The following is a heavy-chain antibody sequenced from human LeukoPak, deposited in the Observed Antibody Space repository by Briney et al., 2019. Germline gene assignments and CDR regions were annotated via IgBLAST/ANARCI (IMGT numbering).Heavy chain of an antibody. J-gene: IGHJ4*02. CDR3: ARGLSPTRRESDY. D-gene: IGHD3-10*01. CDR2: INHSRGT. CDR1: GVSFSGFY. Sequence: SETLSLTCDVDGVSFSGFYWNWIRQPPEKGLEWIGKINHSRGTNYNQSHKSRITISIDTSKNQFSLRLNSVTAADTAVYFCARGLSPTRRESDYWGQGTRVTVSS. V-gene: IGHV4-34*01.